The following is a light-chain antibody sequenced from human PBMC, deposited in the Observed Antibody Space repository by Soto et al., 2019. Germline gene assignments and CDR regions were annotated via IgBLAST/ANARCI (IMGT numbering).Light chain of an antibody. Sequence: EIVMMQSPATLSVSPGERATLSCRASQSVTSNLSWYQQKPGHAPRLLMYGASTRATGIPARFSGSGSGTEFTLTISTLQSEDFAVYYCQQYNNWYTFGQGTKLEIK. J-gene: IGKJ2*01. CDR1: QSVTSN. V-gene: IGKV3-15*01. CDR2: GAS. CDR3: QQYNNWYT.